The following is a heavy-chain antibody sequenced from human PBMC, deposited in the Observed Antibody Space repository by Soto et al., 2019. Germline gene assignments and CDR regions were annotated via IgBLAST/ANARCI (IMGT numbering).Heavy chain of an antibody. CDR3: ARNTYGIFDY. CDR1: GGSFSGYY. J-gene: IGHJ4*02. D-gene: IGHD3-10*01. CDR2: IDHSGST. Sequence: SDTLSLTCAVYGGSFSGYYWSWIRLPPGKGLEWIGEIDHSGSTNYNPSLKSRVTISVDTSKNQFSLKLSSVTAADPAVYYCARNTYGIFDYWGQGSLVNVSS. V-gene: IGHV4-34*01.